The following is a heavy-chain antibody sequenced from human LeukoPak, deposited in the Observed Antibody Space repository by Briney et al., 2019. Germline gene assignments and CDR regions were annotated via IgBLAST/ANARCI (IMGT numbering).Heavy chain of an antibody. J-gene: IGHJ4*02. V-gene: IGHV3-33*01. Sequence: GRSLRLSCAASGFTFSSYGMHWVRQAPGKGLEWVAVIWYDGSNKYYADSVKGRFTISRDNAKNSLYLQMNSLRAEDTAVYYCARAAVAGTVHDYWGQGTLVTVSS. D-gene: IGHD6-19*01. CDR2: IWYDGSNK. CDR1: GFTFSSYG. CDR3: ARAAVAGTVHDY.